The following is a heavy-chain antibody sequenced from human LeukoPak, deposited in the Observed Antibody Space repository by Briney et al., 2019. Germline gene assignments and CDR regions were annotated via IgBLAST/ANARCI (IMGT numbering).Heavy chain of an antibody. V-gene: IGHV3-23*01. CDR1: GFTFSSYA. Sequence: GGSLRLSCAASGFTFSSYAMSWVRQAPGKGREWVSAISGSGGSTYYADSVKGRFTISRDNSKNTLYLQMNSLRAEDTAVYYCAKVKAAAGTYYWGQGTLVTVSS. D-gene: IGHD6-13*01. CDR2: ISGSGGST. CDR3: AKVKAAAGTYY. J-gene: IGHJ4*02.